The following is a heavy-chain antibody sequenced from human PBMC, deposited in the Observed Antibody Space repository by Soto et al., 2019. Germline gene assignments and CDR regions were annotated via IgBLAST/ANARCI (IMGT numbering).Heavy chain of an antibody. CDR2: IFYSGST. J-gene: IGHJ4*02. CDR3: ATPKRGYSYGLNFDY. V-gene: IGHV4-59*12. Sequence: KPSETLSLTCTVSGGSISSYYWSWIRQPPGKGLEWIGFIFYSGSTNYNPSLKSRVTISVDTSKNQFSLKLSSVTAADTAVYYCATPKRGYSYGLNFDYWGQGTLVTVSS. D-gene: IGHD5-18*01. CDR1: GGSISSYY.